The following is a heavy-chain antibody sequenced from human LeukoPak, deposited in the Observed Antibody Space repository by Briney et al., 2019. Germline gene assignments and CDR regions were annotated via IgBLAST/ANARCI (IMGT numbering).Heavy chain of an antibody. CDR1: GGSISSGGYF. CDR2: IYHSGST. J-gene: IGHJ5*02. Sequence: PSQTLSLTCAVSGGSISSGGYFWSWIRQPPGKGLEWIGYIYHSGSTYYNPSLKSRVTISVDRSKNQFSLKLSSVTAADTAVYYCARSNYYDSSGYLFLMGSSWFDPWGQGTLVTVSS. CDR3: ARSNYYDSSGYLFLMGSSWFDP. D-gene: IGHD3-22*01. V-gene: IGHV4-30-2*01.